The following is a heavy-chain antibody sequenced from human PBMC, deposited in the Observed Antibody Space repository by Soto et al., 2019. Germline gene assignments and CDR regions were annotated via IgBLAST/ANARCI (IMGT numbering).Heavy chain of an antibody. J-gene: IGHJ4*02. CDR2: ISYDGSNK. Sequence: QVQLVEPGGGVVQPGRSLRLSCAASGFTFSSYGMHWVRQAPGKGLEWVAVISYDGSNKYYADSVKGRFTISRDNSKNTLYLQMNSLRAEDTAVYYCAKDGDTWSSSSPKFDYWGQGNLVTVSS. V-gene: IGHV3-30*18. D-gene: IGHD6-6*01. CDR1: GFTFSSYG. CDR3: AKDGDTWSSSSPKFDY.